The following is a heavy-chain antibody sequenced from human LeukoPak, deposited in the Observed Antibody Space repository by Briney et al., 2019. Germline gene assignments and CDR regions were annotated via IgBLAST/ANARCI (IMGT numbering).Heavy chain of an antibody. J-gene: IGHJ4*02. CDR1: GFRFSDYW. CDR3: ITEFGRPGY. V-gene: IGHV3-7*05. D-gene: IGHD1-20*01. CDR2: IKKDGSEK. Sequence: GGSLRLSCVASGFRFSDYWISWVPQAPGKGLEWVANIKKDGSEKNYVDSVKGRFTISRDNAKNSLYLQMNSLRVEDTAVYYCITEFGRPGYWGQGTLVTVSS.